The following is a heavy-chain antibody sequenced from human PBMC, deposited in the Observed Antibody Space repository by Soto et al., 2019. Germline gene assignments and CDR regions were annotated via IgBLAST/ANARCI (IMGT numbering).Heavy chain of an antibody. CDR2: IKQDGSEK. J-gene: IGHJ4*02. CDR3: ARVARLDDYDYVWGSYRPTPLYYFDY. D-gene: IGHD3-16*02. Sequence: GGSLRLSCAASGFTFSSYWMSWVRQAPGKGLEWVANIKQDGSEKYYVDSVKGRFTISRDNAKNSLYLQMNSLRAEDTAVYYCARVARLDDYDYVWGSYRPTPLYYFDYWGQGTLVTVSS. V-gene: IGHV3-7*05. CDR1: GFTFSSYW.